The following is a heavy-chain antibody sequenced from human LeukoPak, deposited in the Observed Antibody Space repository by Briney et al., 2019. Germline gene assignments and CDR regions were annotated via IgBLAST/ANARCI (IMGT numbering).Heavy chain of an antibody. CDR2: ISADESNK. V-gene: IGHV3-30*18. CDR1: GFTFSTFN. D-gene: IGHD2-15*01. J-gene: IGHJ3*02. Sequence: GGSLRLSCAASGFTFSTFNMHWVRQAPGKGLEWVALISADESNKYYADSVKGRFTISRDNSKNTLYLQMNSLRAEDTAVYYCAKGPAGHCSGGSCNGGDAFDIWGQGTMVTVSS. CDR3: AKGPAGHCSGGSCNGGDAFDI.